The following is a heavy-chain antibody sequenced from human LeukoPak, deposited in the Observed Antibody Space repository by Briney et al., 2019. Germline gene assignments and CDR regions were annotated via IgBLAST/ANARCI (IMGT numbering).Heavy chain of an antibody. V-gene: IGHV4-39*01. Sequence: SETLSLTCTVAGGSISSNCCYWGWVRQPSGKGLEWIGGIYYTGSTDYNPSLKSRVTISADTSKNQFSLILSFVTAADTAVYYCARRWGTGTRRFDYWGQGTLVTVSS. CDR1: GGSISSNCCY. CDR3: ARRWGTGTRRFDY. CDR2: IYYTGST. D-gene: IGHD3-10*01. J-gene: IGHJ4*02.